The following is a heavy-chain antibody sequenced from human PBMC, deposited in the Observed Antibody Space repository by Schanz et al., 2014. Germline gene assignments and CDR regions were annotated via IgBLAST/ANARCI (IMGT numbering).Heavy chain of an antibody. V-gene: IGHV3-23*01. Sequence: EVQLLESWGGLVQPGGSLRLSCAASGFTFGDYAMTWVRQAPGKGLEWVSAINTGVNTYYADSVRGRFTMSRDNSRDTVYLQMNSLRADDTAMYYCARWFLIRGVILDSWGQGTLVNVSS. CDR2: INTGVNT. CDR1: GFTFGDYA. D-gene: IGHD3-10*01. CDR3: ARWFLIRGVILDS. J-gene: IGHJ4*02.